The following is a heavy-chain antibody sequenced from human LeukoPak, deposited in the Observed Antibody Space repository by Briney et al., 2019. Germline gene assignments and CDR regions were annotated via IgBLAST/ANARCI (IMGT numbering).Heavy chain of an antibody. V-gene: IGHV3-23*01. CDR1: GFTLRRYA. J-gene: IGHJ4*02. CDR3: ANAWELFVIDY. CDR2: ISGSDDST. Sequence: GGSLRLSRATSGFTLRRYAMSWVRQAPGKGLEWVSAISGSDDSTYYADSVEGRFTISRDNSKNTLYLQMNSLRAEDTAVYYCANAWELFVIDYWGQGTLVTVSS. D-gene: IGHD3-10*01.